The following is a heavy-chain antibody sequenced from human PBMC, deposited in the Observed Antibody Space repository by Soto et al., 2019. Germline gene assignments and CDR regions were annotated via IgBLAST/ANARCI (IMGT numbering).Heavy chain of an antibody. CDR2: IYWDDDK. CDR1: GFSLSSPAVG. Sequence: QITLKEPGPTLVKPTQTLTLTCTFSGFSLSSPAVGVNWIRQPPGKALEWLALIYWDDDKQYSPSLRSRLTITKDTSKNQVVLTMTNVDPVDTATYYCAHGSGWLSDYWGQGTLVTVSS. V-gene: IGHV2-5*02. D-gene: IGHD6-19*01. J-gene: IGHJ4*02. CDR3: AHGSGWLSDY.